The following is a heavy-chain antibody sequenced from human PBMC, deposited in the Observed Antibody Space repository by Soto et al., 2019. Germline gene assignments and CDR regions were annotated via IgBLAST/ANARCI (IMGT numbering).Heavy chain of an antibody. D-gene: IGHD6-13*01. CDR2: INRSGST. J-gene: IGHJ4*02. CDR3: ARPAIAAAVSAFDY. Sequence: QVQLQQWGAGLLKPSETLSLTCAVYGGSFSGYYWSWIRQPPGKGLEWIGEINRSGSTNYNPSLRSRVTISVDTSKNQFSLKRSSVTAADRLVYYCARPAIAAAVSAFDYWGQGTLVTVSS. CDR1: GGSFSGYY. V-gene: IGHV4-34*01.